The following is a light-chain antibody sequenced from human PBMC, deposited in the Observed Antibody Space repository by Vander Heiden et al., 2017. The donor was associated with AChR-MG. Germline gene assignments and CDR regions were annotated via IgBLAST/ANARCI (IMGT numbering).Light chain of an antibody. CDR1: QSISSY. CDR3: QQRYSTPRVT. Sequence: DIQMTPSPSSLSASVGDRVTITCRASQSISSYLNWYQQKPGKDPKLLIYAASSLQSGVPSRCSGSGSGTDYTLTTSSLQPEDFATYYCQQRYSTPRVTFGPGTKVDIK. V-gene: IGKV1-39*01. CDR2: AAS. J-gene: IGKJ3*01.